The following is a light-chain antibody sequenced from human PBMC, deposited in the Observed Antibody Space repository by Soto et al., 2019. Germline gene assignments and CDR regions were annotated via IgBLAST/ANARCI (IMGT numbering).Light chain of an antibody. V-gene: IGLV2-11*01. Sequence: QSVLTQPRSVSGSPGQSVSISCTGTSSDVGGYNYVSWYQQHPGKAPKLMIYDVSKRPSGVPDRFSGSKSGNSASLTISGLQTEDEADYYCSSYAGTYHVTFGAGTQLTVL. J-gene: IGLJ2*01. CDR3: SSYAGTYHVT. CDR1: SSDVGGYNY. CDR2: DVS.